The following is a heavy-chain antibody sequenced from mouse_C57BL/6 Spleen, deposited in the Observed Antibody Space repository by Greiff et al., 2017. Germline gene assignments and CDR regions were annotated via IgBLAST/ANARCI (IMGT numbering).Heavy chain of an antibody. V-gene: IGHV14-2*01. CDR3: ARKGGYYGSSKDYFDY. D-gene: IGHD1-1*01. CDR1: GFNIKDYY. CDR2: IDPGDGET. Sequence: VQLQQSGAELVKPGASVKLSCTASGFNIKDYYMHWVKQRTEQGLEWIGRIDPGDGETKYAPKFKGKATITADTSSNTAYLQLSSLTSEDTAVYYCARKGGYYGSSKDYFDYWGQGTTLTVSS. J-gene: IGHJ2*01.